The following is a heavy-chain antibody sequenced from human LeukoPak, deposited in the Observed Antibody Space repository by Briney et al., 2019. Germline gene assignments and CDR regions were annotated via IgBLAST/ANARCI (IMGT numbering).Heavy chain of an antibody. D-gene: IGHD6-19*01. Sequence: SETLSLTCTVSGGSISSYYWSWIRQPPGKGLEWIGEINHSGSTNYNPSLKSRVTISVDTSKNQFSLKLSSVTAADTAVYYCARVGSGWAIYYFDYWGQGTLVTVSS. CDR1: GGSISSYY. CDR3: ARVGSGWAIYYFDY. J-gene: IGHJ4*02. CDR2: INHSGST. V-gene: IGHV4-34*01.